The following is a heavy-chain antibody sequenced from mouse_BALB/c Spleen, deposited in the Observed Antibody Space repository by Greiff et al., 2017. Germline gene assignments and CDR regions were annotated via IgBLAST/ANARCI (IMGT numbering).Heavy chain of an antibody. CDR1: GFSLTGYG. D-gene: IGHD2-2*01. J-gene: IGHJ4*01. CDR2: IWGDGST. Sequence: VHLVESGPGLVAPSQSLSITCTVSGFSLTGYGVNWVRQPPGKGLEWLGMIWGDGSTDYNSALKSRLSISKDNSKSQVFLKMNSLQTDDTARYYCARFYYGYDGGDYYAMDYGGQGTSVTVSS. CDR3: ARFYYGYDGGDYYAMDY. V-gene: IGHV2-6-7*01.